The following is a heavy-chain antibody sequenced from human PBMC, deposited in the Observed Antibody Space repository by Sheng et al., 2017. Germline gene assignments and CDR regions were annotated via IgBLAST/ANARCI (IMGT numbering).Heavy chain of an antibody. CDR3: ARANGSGSLNWFDP. Sequence: QLQLKESGPGLVKPSETLSLTCTVSGGSISSSNYYWGWIRQPPGKGLEWIGSIYYSGSTYYNPSLKSRVTISVDTSKNQFSLKLSSVTAADTAVYYCARANGSGSLNWFDPWGQGTLVTVS. CDR2: IYYSGST. CDR1: GGSISSSNYY. D-gene: IGHD3-10*01. V-gene: IGHV4-39*07. J-gene: IGHJ5*02.